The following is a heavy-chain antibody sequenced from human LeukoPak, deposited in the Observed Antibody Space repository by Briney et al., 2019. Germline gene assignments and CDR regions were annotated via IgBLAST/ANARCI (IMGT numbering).Heavy chain of an antibody. CDR3: APQGIAVADY. CDR2: ISSSSSYI. J-gene: IGHJ4*02. V-gene: IGHV3-21*01. D-gene: IGHD6-19*01. CDR1: GFTFSSYS. Sequence: PGGSLRLPCAASGFTFSSYSMNWVRQAPGKGLEWVSSISSSSSYIYYADSVKGRFTISRDNAKNSLYLQMISLRAEDTAVYYCAPQGIAVADYWGQGTLVTVSS.